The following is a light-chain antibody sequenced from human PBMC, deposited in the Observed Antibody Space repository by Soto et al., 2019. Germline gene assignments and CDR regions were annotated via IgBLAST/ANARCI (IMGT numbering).Light chain of an antibody. Sequence: EIVMPQSPATLSVSPGERATLSCRASQSVSSDLAWYHKKPGQAPRLLIYGASTRATGIPARFSGSGSGTEFNLTINRLQSEDFAVYYCQQYNNWTRTFGQGTKLDIK. V-gene: IGKV3-15*01. CDR1: QSVSSD. J-gene: IGKJ1*01. CDR3: QQYNNWTRT. CDR2: GAS.